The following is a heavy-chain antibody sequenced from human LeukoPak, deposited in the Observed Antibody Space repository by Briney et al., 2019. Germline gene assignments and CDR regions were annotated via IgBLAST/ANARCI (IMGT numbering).Heavy chain of an antibody. D-gene: IGHD4-11*01. J-gene: IGHJ4*02. V-gene: IGHV3-30*03. Sequence: GGSLRLSCAASGFTFISYGMHWVRQAPGKGLEWVAVISYDGSNKYYADSVKGRFTISRDNAKNSLYLQMNSLRAEDTAVYFCSRDAAYSSFDYWGQGTLVTVSS. CDR1: GFTFISYG. CDR2: ISYDGSNK. CDR3: SRDAAYSSFDY.